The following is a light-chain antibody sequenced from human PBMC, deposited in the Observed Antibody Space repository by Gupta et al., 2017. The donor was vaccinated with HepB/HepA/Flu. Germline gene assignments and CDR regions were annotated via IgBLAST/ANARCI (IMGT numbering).Light chain of an antibody. J-gene: IGKJ4*01. CDR1: QDISND. Sequence: DNHLTQSPSSLSASFGDSVSITSQARQDISNDLNWCQLKPGKDHKLLIYSASNLQTGVPLRFSGSGSGTHFTFTISSLQPEDIATYYCQHYDHLPASFGGGTKVDVK. CDR3: QHYDHLPAS. V-gene: IGKV1-33*01. CDR2: SAS.